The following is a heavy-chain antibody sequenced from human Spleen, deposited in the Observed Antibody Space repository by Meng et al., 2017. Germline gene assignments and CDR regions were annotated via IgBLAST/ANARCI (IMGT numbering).Heavy chain of an antibody. CDR3: ARERRDY. CDR2: INHSGST. J-gene: IGHJ4*02. Sequence: QVQLQQWGAGLFKPSEPLSLPCPINGGSFSVHYWSWIRQPPGKGLEWIGEINHSGSTNYNPSLKSRVTISVDTSKNQFSLNLSSVTAADTAVYYCARERRDYWGQGTLVTVSS. V-gene: IGHV4-34*01. CDR1: GGSFSVHY.